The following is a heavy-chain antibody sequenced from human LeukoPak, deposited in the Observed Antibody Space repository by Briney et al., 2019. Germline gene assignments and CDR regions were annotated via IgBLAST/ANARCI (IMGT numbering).Heavy chain of an antibody. Sequence: GAAVKVSCKASGYTFTGYYMHWVRQAPGQGLEWMGWINPNSGGTNYAQKFQGRVSMTRDTSISTAYMELSRLRSDDTAVYYCARLAKVGYGGDSYSYYYYYYMDVWGKGTTVTVSS. D-gene: IGHD2-21*02. CDR3: ARLAKVGYGGDSYSYYYYYYMDV. CDR2: INPNSGGT. V-gene: IGHV1-2*02. CDR1: GYTFTGYY. J-gene: IGHJ6*03.